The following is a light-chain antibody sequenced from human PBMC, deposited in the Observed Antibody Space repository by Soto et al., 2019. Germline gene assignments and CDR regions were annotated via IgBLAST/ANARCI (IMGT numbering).Light chain of an antibody. CDR1: TSDVGSHDL. Sequence: QSVLTQPASVSGSPGQSITISCTGTTSDVGSHDLVTWYQQHPGKAPKLIIFEVNKRPSGVSHRFSGSKSGNTASLTISWLQAEDEADYYCCSYASSGTFDGFGTGTKAPS. CDR2: EVN. CDR3: CSYASSGTFDG. V-gene: IGLV2-23*02. J-gene: IGLJ1*01.